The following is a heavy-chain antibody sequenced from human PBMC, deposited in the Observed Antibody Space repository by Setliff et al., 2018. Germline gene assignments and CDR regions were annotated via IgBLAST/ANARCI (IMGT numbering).Heavy chain of an antibody. Sequence: PSETLSLTCTISGGFTSSFYWSWIRQAPGKGLEWIGYVDHSGSTNFSPSLKSRGTISVDTSTNTGYMELSSLRSEDTAMYYCARIGPSNWGIRGYNWLDPWGQGTLVTVSS. CDR2: VDHSGST. CDR1: GGFTSSFY. V-gene: IGHV4-59*01. J-gene: IGHJ5*02. D-gene: IGHD6-13*01. CDR3: ARIGPSNWGIRGYNWLDP.